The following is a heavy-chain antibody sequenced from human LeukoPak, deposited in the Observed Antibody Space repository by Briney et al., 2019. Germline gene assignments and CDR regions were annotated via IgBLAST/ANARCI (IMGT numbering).Heavy chain of an antibody. CDR3: ARIMITFGGVIVLSPYYFDY. J-gene: IGHJ4*02. CDR2: IYFTGNT. Sequence: SETLSLTCTVSGVSISGDYWSWIRQPPGKGLEWIGYIYFTGNTDHNPSLKSRVTISVDTSKNQFSLKLSSVTAADTAVYYCARIMITFGGVIVLSPYYFDYWGQGTLVTVSS. CDR1: GVSISGDY. V-gene: IGHV4-59*12. D-gene: IGHD3-16*02.